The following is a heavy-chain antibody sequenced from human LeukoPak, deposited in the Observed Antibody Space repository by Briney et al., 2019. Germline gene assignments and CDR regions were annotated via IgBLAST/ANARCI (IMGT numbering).Heavy chain of an antibody. CDR2: IKAVSGDT. V-gene: IGHV1-3*03. CDR3: ARVAGTLFDY. Sequence: SVKVSCKASGYTFTSYAMHWVRQAPGQRLEWVGWIKAVSGDTKYSQELQGRVTITRDTSATTVYMELSSLRYEDMAVYYCARVAGTLFDYWGQGTLVTVSS. D-gene: IGHD6-19*01. CDR1: GYTFTSYA. J-gene: IGHJ4*02.